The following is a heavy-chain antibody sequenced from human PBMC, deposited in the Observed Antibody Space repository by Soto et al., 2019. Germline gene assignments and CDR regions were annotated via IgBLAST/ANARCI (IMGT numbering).Heavy chain of an antibody. CDR3: ARVVVAAANLFDP. Sequence: ASVKVSCKASGYTFTGYGITWVRQAPGQGLEWVGWISASNGNTNYAQKLQGRVTMTTDTSTSTVYMELRSRISDDTAVYYFARVVVAAANLFDPWGQGTLVTVSS. J-gene: IGHJ5*02. CDR1: GYTFTGYG. V-gene: IGHV1-18*01. D-gene: IGHD2-15*01. CDR2: ISASNGNT.